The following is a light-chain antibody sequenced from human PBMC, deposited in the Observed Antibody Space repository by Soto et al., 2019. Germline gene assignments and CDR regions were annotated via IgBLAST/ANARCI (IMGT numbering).Light chain of an antibody. CDR1: QDIANF. CDR2: AAS. J-gene: IGKJ4*01. Sequence: DIQMTQSPSSLSAFVGDRVTITCRASQDIANFLAWYQQNPGRVPKLLIYAASTLQSGVPSRFSGSGSGTDFTLLISSLQPEDVATYYCQKCKVAPFTFGGGTKVEIK. V-gene: IGKV1-27*01. CDR3: QKCKVAPFT.